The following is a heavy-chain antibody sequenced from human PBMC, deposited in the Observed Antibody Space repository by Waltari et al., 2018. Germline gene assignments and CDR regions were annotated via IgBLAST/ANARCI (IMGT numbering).Heavy chain of an antibody. CDR3: ARGRSEVGTIYYYYYYMDV. CDR2: INHSGST. D-gene: IGHD1-26*01. V-gene: IGHV4-34*01. CDR1: GGAFSGYY. Sequence: QVQLQQWGAGLLKPSETLSLTCAVYGGAFSGYYWSCIRQPPGQGLEWIGEINHSGSTNYNPSLKSRVTISVDTSKNQFSLKLSSVTAADTAVYYCARGRSEVGTIYYYYYYMDVWGKGTTVTVSS. J-gene: IGHJ6*03.